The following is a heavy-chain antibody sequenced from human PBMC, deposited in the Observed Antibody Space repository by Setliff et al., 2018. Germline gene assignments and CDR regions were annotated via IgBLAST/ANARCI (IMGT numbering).Heavy chain of an antibody. J-gene: IGHJ3*01. V-gene: IGHV3-7*03. D-gene: IGHD3-10*01. CDR1: GFSFKNYW. CDR2: IKEDENMK. Sequence: GGSLRLSCATSGFSFKNYWMTWVRQGPGKGLEWVASIKEDENMKYYVDSVKGRFTISRDNAKKSLYLQMNSLRVDDTAVYYCARAQGYDSGTYWGRGVLVTVSS. CDR3: ARAQGYDSGTY.